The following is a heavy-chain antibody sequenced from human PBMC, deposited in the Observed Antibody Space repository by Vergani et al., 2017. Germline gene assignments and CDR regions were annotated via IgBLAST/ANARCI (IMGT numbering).Heavy chain of an antibody. Sequence: EVQLVESGGGLVQPGGSLRLSCAASGFTFSSYEMNWVRQAPGKGLEWVSYISSSGSTIYYADSVKGRFTISRDNAKNSLYLQMNSLRAEDTAVYYCARDAVGYCSSTSCPLAPFAEDFQHWGQGTLVTVSS. CDR1: GFTFSSYE. D-gene: IGHD2-2*01. J-gene: IGHJ1*01. CDR3: ARDAVGYCSSTSCPLAPFAEDFQH. CDR2: ISSSGSTI. V-gene: IGHV3-48*03.